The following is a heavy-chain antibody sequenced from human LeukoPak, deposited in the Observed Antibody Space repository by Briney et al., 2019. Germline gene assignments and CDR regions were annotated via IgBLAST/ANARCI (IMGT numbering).Heavy chain of an antibody. J-gene: IGHJ4*02. Sequence: ASVKVSCKASGYSFTSNYIDWVRQAPGQGLEGMGMIYPRDGSTSYAQKFQGRVTVTRDTSTSTVHMELSGLRSEDTAVYYCARDQEAFDYWGQGTLVTVSS. CDR2: IYPRDGST. CDR3: ARDQEAFDY. CDR1: GYSFTSNY. V-gene: IGHV1-46*01.